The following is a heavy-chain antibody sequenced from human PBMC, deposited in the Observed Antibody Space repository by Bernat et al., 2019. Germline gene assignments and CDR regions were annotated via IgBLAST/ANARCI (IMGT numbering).Heavy chain of an antibody. J-gene: IGHJ6*03. CDR2: IIPILGIA. CDR3: GRAADYGDYNYCMDV. Sequence: QVQLVQSGAEVKKPASSVKVSCKASGGTFSSYTISWVRQAPGQGLEWMGRIIPILGIANYAQKFQGRVTITADKSTSTAYMELRSLGSEDTAVYYCGRAADYGDYNYCMDVWGKGTTVTV. CDR1: GGTFSSYT. V-gene: IGHV1-69*02. D-gene: IGHD4-17*01.